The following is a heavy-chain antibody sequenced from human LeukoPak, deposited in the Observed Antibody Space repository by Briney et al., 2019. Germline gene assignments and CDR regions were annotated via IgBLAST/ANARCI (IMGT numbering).Heavy chain of an antibody. CDR3: ARNQRRLDY. V-gene: IGHV3-7*01. CDR1: GFTFSSYW. D-gene: IGHD1-14*01. Sequence: GGSLRLSCAASGFTFSSYWVSWVRQAPGKGLELVANIKQDGSEKYYVDSVKGRFTISRDNAKNSLYLQMNSLRAEDTAVYYCARNQRRLDYWGQGTLVTVSS. CDR2: IKQDGSEK. J-gene: IGHJ4*02.